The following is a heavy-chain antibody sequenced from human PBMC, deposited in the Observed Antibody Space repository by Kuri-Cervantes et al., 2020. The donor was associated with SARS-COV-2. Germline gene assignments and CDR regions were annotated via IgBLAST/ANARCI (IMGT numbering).Heavy chain of an antibody. V-gene: IGHV4-59*01. CDR1: GGSISSYY. D-gene: IGHD1-7*01. J-gene: IGHJ4*02. CDR2: IYYSGST. CDR3: ARVIWNYSYNKYYFDY. Sequence: GSLRLSCTVSGGSISSYYWSWIRQPPGKGLEWIGYIYYSGSTNYNPSLKRRVTISVDTSKNQFSLKLSSVTAADTAVYYCARVIWNYSYNKYYFDYWGQGTLVTVSS.